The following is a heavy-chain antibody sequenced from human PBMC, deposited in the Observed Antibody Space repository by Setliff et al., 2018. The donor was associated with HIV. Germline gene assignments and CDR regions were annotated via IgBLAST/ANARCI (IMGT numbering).Heavy chain of an antibody. CDR2: IYSSGIT. Sequence: PSETLSLTCTVSGGSISSGSYFWNWIRQPAGKGLEWIGRIYSSGITNYNPSLKSRLTISLDTSKNQFSLQVTSVTAADTAVYYCESTGRKTYYNSEKYYYLDYWGLGTVVTVSS. D-gene: IGHD3-10*01. CDR3: ESTGRKTYYNSEKYYYLDY. V-gene: IGHV4-61*02. J-gene: IGHJ4*02. CDR1: GGSISSGSYF.